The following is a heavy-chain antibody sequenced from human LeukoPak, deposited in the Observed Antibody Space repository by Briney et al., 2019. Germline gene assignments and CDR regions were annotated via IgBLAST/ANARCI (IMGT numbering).Heavy chain of an antibody. V-gene: IGHV3-15*01. D-gene: IGHD6-19*01. CDR3: TTDLGYTRDWYGVF. Sequence: GGSLRLSCAASGFTFSDAWMTWLRQAPGKGLEWVGRIKSKTDGGATDYAAPVNGTFSISRDDPKNTLYLQMNSLKTEDTAVYYCTTDLGYTRDWYGVFWGQGTLVTVSS. J-gene: IGHJ4*02. CDR2: IKSKTDGGAT. CDR1: GFTFSDAW.